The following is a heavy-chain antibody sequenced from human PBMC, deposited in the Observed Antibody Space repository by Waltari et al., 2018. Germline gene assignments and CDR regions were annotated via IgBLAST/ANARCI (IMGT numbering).Heavy chain of an antibody. CDR1: GYTFTSYD. CDR3: ARALYGDYVRGNWFDP. D-gene: IGHD4-17*01. J-gene: IGHJ5*02. V-gene: IGHV1-8*03. CDR2: MNPNSGNT. Sequence: QVQLVQSGAEVKKPGASVKVSCKASGYTFTSYDINWVRQATGQGLEWMGWMNPNSGNTGYAQKFQGRVTITRNTSISTAYMELSSLRSEDTAGYYCARALYGDYVRGNWFDPWGQGTLVTVSS.